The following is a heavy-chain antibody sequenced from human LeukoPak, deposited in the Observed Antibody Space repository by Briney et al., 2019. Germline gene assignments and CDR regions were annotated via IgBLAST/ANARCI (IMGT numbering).Heavy chain of an antibody. CDR1: GYTFTSYG. CDR2: ISPYNGNT. V-gene: IGHV1-18*01. J-gene: IGHJ4*02. D-gene: IGHD6-19*01. Sequence: ASVKVSCKASGYTFTSYGISWVRQAPGQGLEWMGWISPYNGNTNYAQKVQDRVTMTTDTSTSTAYMEMRSLRSDDTAVYYCARDLHSSGWYYFDYWGQGTLVTVSS. CDR3: ARDLHSSGWYYFDY.